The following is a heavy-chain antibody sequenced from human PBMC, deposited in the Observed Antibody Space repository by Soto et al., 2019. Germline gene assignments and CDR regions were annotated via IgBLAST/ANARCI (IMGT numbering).Heavy chain of an antibody. V-gene: IGHV1-46*03. CDR1: GYTFTIYY. Sequence: GASVKVSCKASGYTFTIYYIHWVRQAPGQGLEWMGRIYPSDGSTNYAQKFQGRVTMTGDTSTSTAYMELSSLRSEDTAVYYCARDSGGLATIPSFDYWGQGTLVTVSS. D-gene: IGHD5-12*01. CDR3: ARDSGGLATIPSFDY. J-gene: IGHJ4*02. CDR2: IYPSDGST.